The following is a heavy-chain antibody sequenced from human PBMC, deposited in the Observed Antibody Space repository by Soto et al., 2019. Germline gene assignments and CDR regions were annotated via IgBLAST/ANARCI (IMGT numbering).Heavy chain of an antibody. CDR1: GFSFTSAW. D-gene: IGHD5-12*01. Sequence: EVQLVESGGGLVKPGGSLRLSCAASGFSFTSAWMNWVRQIPGKGLEWVGRIKTNIDGGATDYSAPVKGRFTISRDDSNDTVYLQMNSLKTEDTAVYYCTTGRGGSAYVPGAYWGQGALVTVSS. CDR2: IKTNIDGGAT. J-gene: IGHJ4*02. CDR3: TTGRGGSAYVPGAY. V-gene: IGHV3-15*07.